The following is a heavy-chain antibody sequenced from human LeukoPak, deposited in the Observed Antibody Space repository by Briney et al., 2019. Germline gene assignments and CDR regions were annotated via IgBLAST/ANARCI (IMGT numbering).Heavy chain of an antibody. V-gene: IGHV4-39*07. Sequence: SETLSLTCTVSGGSISSSSYYWGWIRQPPGKGLEWIGSIYYSGSTYYNPSLKSRVTISVDTSKNQFSLKLSSVTAADTAVYYCAREVSGAAAGTSWFDPWGQGTLVTVSS. J-gene: IGHJ5*02. D-gene: IGHD6-13*01. CDR1: GGSISSSSYY. CDR3: AREVSGAAAGTSWFDP. CDR2: IYYSGST.